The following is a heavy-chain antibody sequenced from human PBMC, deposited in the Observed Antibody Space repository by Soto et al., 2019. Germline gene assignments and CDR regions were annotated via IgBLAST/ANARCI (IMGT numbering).Heavy chain of an antibody. CDR3: LRGGTYDY. CDR2: IKSKTDGGTT. Sequence: EVQLVESGGGLVKPGGSLRLSCAASGFTFSNAWMSWVRQAPGKGLEWGGRIKSKTDGGTTDYAAPVKGRFTISRDDSKNTLYLQMNSLKTEDTAVYYCLRGGTYDYWGQGTLVTVSS. J-gene: IGHJ4*02. CDR1: GFTFSNAW. D-gene: IGHD3-16*01. V-gene: IGHV3-15*01.